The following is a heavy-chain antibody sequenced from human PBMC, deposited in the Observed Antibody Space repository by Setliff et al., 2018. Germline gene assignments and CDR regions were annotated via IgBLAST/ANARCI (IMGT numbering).Heavy chain of an antibody. D-gene: IGHD3-10*01. Sequence: GGSLRLSCAASGFTVSGYAMSWVRQAPGKGLEWVSAITDGGGSTFYVDSVKGRFTISRDNSKNTLYLQMNSLRAEDTAVYYCTTDVPHTMGGALYIWGQGTVVTVSS. J-gene: IGHJ3*02. CDR3: TTDVPHTMGGALYI. V-gene: IGHV3-23*01. CDR2: ITDGGGST. CDR1: GFTVSGYA.